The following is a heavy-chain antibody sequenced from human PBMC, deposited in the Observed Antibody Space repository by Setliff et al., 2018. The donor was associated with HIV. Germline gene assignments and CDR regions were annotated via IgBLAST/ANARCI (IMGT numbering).Heavy chain of an antibody. D-gene: IGHD6-13*01. J-gene: IGHJ6*02. CDR3: ARVVWMAAAGTIDYYYYGMDI. V-gene: IGHV4-31*03. Sequence: SETLSLTCSVSGDSVSSGGFYWSWIRQRPDKGLEWIGHLFYSGTTYYSPSLKSRVTISVDTSKNQFSLKLRSVTAADTAVYYCARVVWMAAAGTIDYYYYGMDIWGQGTTVTVSS. CDR2: LFYSGTT. CDR1: GDSVSSGGFY.